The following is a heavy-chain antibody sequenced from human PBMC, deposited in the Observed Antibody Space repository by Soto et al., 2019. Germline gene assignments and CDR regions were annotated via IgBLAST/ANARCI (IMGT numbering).Heavy chain of an antibody. J-gene: IGHJ5*02. V-gene: IGHV4-30-4*01. CDR1: GASIRSTDYY. D-gene: IGHD2-21*02. Sequence: SETLSLTCTVSGASIRSTDYYWSWIRQAPGKGLEWIGYVYYTGSTYYNPSLMSRLTISVDTSKNQFSLKLTSVTAAETAVYYCVRTAREGAVAPQWFDRWGQGTQVTVSS. CDR2: VYYTGST. CDR3: VRTAREGAVAPQWFDR.